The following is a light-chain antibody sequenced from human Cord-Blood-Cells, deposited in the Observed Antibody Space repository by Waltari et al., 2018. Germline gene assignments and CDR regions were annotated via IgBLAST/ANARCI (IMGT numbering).Light chain of an antibody. J-gene: IGLJ3*02. CDR3: CSYAGSSPWV. Sequence: QSALTQPASVAGSPGQSITLPCPGTSSDVGSDNLVSWYHQHPGKAPKLMIYEGITRPSVVSNLFSGSKAGNTASLTISGLQAEDEADYYCCSYAGSSPWVFGGGTKLTVL. CDR2: EGI. V-gene: IGLV2-23*01. CDR1: SSDVGSDNL.